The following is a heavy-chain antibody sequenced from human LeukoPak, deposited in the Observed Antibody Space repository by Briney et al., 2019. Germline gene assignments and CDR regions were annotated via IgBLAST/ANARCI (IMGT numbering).Heavy chain of an antibody. J-gene: IGHJ4*02. CDR3: AKAGRDYVWGSYRAYFDY. CDR2: ISWNSGSI. Sequence: GRSLRLSCAASGFTFDDYAMHWVRHAPGKGLEWVSGISWNSGSIGYADSVKGRFTISRDNAKNSLYLQMNSLRAEDTALYYCAKAGRDYVWGSYRAYFDYWGQGTLVTVSS. CDR1: GFTFDDYA. D-gene: IGHD3-16*02. V-gene: IGHV3-9*01.